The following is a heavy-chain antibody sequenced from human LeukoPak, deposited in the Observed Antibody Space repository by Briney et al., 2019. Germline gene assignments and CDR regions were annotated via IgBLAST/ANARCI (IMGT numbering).Heavy chain of an antibody. CDR1: DYTFTNYG. CDR3: ARDYYDSSGYYYVFAY. V-gene: IGHV1-18*01. Sequence: GASVKVSCKASDYTFTNYGISWVRQAPGQGLEWMGWISAYNGNTNQAQKLQGRVTMTTDTSTRTAYMELRSLRSADTAVYYCARDYYDSSGYYYVFAYWGQGTLVTVSS. D-gene: IGHD3-22*01. J-gene: IGHJ4*02. CDR2: ISAYNGNT.